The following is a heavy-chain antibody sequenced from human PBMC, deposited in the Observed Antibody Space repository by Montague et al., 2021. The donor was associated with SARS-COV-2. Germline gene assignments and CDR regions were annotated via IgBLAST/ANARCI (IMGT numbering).Heavy chain of an antibody. J-gene: IGHJ6*02. D-gene: IGHD3-10*01. Sequence: IDKNGTTQYNPSLKSRVSLSVDTSKNQFSLNLRSATAADTALYYCAIDLGGIDVWGQGTTVIVSS. CDR3: AIDLGGIDV. CDR2: IDKNGTT. V-gene: IGHV4-34*09.